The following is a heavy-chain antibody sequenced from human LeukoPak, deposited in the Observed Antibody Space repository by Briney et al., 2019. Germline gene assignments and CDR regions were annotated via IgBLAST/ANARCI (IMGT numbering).Heavy chain of an antibody. V-gene: IGHV7-4-1*01. D-gene: IGHD6-13*01. CDR1: GYTFTSYA. CDR3: ARVMGSSSWYSYYYYGMDV. J-gene: IGHJ6*02. CDR2: INTNTGNP. Sequence: ASVKVSCKASGYTFTSYAMNWVRQAPGQGLEWTGWINTNTGNPTYAQGFTGRFVFSLDTSVSTAYLQICSLKAEDTAVYYCARVMGSSSWYSYYYYGMDVWGQGTTVTVSS.